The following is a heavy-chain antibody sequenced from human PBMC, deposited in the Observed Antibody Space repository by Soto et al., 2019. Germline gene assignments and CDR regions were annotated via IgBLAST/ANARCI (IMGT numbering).Heavy chain of an antibody. Sequence: GGSLRLSCAASGFTFSSYWMHWVRQAPGKGLVWVSRINSDGSSTSYADSVKGRFTISRDNAKNTLYLQMNSLRAGDTAVYYCARDLDSSYNHDAFDIWGQGTMVTVSS. CDR1: GFTFSSYW. J-gene: IGHJ3*02. CDR2: INSDGSST. V-gene: IGHV3-74*01. CDR3: ARDLDSSYNHDAFDI. D-gene: IGHD6-13*01.